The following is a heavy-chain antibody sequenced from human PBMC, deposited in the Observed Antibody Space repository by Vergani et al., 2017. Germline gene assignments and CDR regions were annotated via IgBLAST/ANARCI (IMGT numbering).Heavy chain of an antibody. D-gene: IGHD3-3*01. CDR3: AKDSLVPRITIFGVASDAFDI. V-gene: IGHV3-43*01. Sequence: EVKLVESGGVVVQLGGSLRLSCAAFVFTSDDYTMHWVRQAPGKGLEWVSLISWDGGRTYYADSVKGRFTISRDNSKNSLYRQMNSLRTEDTALYYCAKDSLVPRITIFGVASDAFDIWGQGTMVTVSS. CDR2: ISWDGGRT. CDR1: VFTSDDYT. J-gene: IGHJ3*02.